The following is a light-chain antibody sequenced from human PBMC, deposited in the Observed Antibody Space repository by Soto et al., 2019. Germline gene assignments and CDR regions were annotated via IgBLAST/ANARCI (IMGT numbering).Light chain of an antibody. J-gene: IGKJ1*01. CDR1: QSISTK. V-gene: IGKV3-15*01. CDR2: GAS. CDR3: QHYNDWPPTWT. Sequence: EIVMTQSPATLSVSPGERATLSCRASQSISTKLAWYQQKPGQAPRVLIYGASTRATGIPARFSGSGSGTVFTLTISSLQSEDFAVYHCQHYNDWPPTWTFGQGTKV.